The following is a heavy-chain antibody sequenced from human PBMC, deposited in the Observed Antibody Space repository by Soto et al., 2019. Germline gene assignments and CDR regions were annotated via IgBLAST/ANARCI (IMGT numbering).Heavy chain of an antibody. CDR2: IEGSGGST. CDR3: AKNIVADADDETSPFDF. D-gene: IGHD5-12*01. V-gene: IGHV3-23*01. J-gene: IGHJ4*02. Sequence: EVQLLESGGGLVQPGGSLRLSCAASGFTFSSYAMGWVRQAPGTGLEWVSVIEGSGGSTSFVDSVKGRFSISRDNSKNTLHLNMSSRRAEDTATYYRAKNIVADADDETSPFDFGGQEIVVTVS. CDR1: GFTFSSYA.